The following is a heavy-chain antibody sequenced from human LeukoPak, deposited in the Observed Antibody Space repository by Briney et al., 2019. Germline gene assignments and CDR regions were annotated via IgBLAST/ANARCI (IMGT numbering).Heavy chain of an antibody. V-gene: IGHV3-9*01. CDR1: GFIIDDYA. J-gene: IGHJ5*02. CDR2: ISWDSGII. D-gene: IGHD4-17*01. Sequence: GRSLRLSCAASGFIIDDYAMHWVRQAPGKGLEWVSGISWDSGIIGYADSVKGRFTIGRDNAKNSLYLQMDSLRPEDTALYYCVKDQATVSLSGWFDPWGQGTLVTVSS. CDR3: VKDQATVSLSGWFDP.